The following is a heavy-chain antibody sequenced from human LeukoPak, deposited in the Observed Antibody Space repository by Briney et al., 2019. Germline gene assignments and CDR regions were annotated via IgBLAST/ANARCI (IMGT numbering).Heavy chain of an antibody. CDR1: GGTFSTYA. D-gene: IGHD3-9*01. CDR3: ASPRQDYDILTGYYGYWFDP. CDR2: IIPIFGTA. V-gene: IGHV1-69*13. Sequence: SVKVSCKPSGGTFSTYAISWVRQAPGQGLEWMGGIIPIFGTANYAQKFQGRVTITADESTSTAYMELSSLRSEDTAVYYCASPRQDYDILTGYYGYWFDPWGQGTLVTVSS. J-gene: IGHJ5*02.